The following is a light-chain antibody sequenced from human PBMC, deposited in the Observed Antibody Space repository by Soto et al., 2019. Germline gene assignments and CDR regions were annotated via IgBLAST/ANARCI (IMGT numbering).Light chain of an antibody. CDR1: SSNIGGNT. CDR3: AAWDDSLNAVV. Sequence: QSVLTQPPSASGTPGQRVTISCSGSSSNIGGNTVNWHQQLPGTAPRVPISSNNQRPSGVPDRFSGSKSGTSASLAISGLQAEDEADYYCAAWDDSLNAVVFGGGTKVTVL. V-gene: IGLV1-44*01. CDR2: SNN. J-gene: IGLJ2*01.